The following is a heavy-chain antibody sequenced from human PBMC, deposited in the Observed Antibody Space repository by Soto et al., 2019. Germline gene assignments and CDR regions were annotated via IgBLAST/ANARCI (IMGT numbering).Heavy chain of an antibody. J-gene: IGHJ4*02. CDR3: AKDITDSGWYYFDY. D-gene: IGHD6-19*01. V-gene: IGHV3-23*01. CDR1: GFTFSSYV. CDR2: ISSGGGT. Sequence: EVQLLESGGGLVQPGGSLRLSCVVSGFTFSSYVMSWVRQAPRKGLEWVSGISSGGGTYYADSVKGRFTISSDNSKNTLYLQMKSLTDEDTAVYFCAKDITDSGWYYFDYWGQGTLVTVSS.